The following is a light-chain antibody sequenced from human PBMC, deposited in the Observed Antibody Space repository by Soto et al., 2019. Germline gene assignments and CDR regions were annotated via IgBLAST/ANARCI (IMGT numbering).Light chain of an antibody. Sequence: EIQMTQSPSTLSGSVGDRVTITCRASQTISTWLAWYQQKPGKAPELLIYDASTLESGVPSRFSGSGSGTEFSLTISSLQPDDFATFYCQQYSSFSRTFGQGTKVDI. V-gene: IGKV1-5*01. CDR1: QTISTW. CDR3: QQYSSFSRT. CDR2: DAS. J-gene: IGKJ1*01.